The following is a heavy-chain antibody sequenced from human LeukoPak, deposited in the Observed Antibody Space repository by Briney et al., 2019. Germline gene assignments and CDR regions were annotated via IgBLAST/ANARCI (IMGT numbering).Heavy chain of an antibody. D-gene: IGHD3-22*01. J-gene: IGHJ5*02. V-gene: IGHV1-2*02. CDR2: INPNSGGT. Sequence: ASVKVSCKASGYTFTGYYMHWVRQAPGQGLEWMGWINPNSGGTNYAQKFQGRVTMTRDTSISTAYMELSRLRSDDTAVYYCARDHYISYYYDSSDYLGNWFDPWGQGTLVTVSS. CDR1: GYTFTGYY. CDR3: ARDHYISYYYDSSDYLGNWFDP.